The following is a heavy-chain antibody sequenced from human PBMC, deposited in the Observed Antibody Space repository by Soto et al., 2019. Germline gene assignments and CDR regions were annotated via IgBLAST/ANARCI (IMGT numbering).Heavy chain of an antibody. D-gene: IGHD2-21*02. V-gene: IGHV4-30-4*01. J-gene: IGHJ5*02. CDR3: VRTAREGAVAQQWFER. Sequence: TLSLTCAVPGGSIRSTDYYWSWVRQAPGKGLEWIGYVYYTGSTYYNPSLMSRLTISVDTSKNQFSLKLTSVTAAETAVYYCVRTAREGAVAQQWFERWGHGTQVTV. CDR1: GGSIRSTDYY. CDR2: VYYTGST.